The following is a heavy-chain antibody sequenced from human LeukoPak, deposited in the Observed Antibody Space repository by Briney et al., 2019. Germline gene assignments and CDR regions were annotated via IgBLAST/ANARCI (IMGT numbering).Heavy chain of an antibody. D-gene: IGHD3-9*01. J-gene: IGHJ6*02. V-gene: IGHV3-23*01. CDR3: AKVSYYDILTGYYRYYYGMDV. CDR1: GFTFSSYA. Sequence: GGSLRLTCAASGFTFSSYAMSWVRQAPGKGLEWVSAISGSGGSTYYADSVKGRFTISRDNSKNTLYLQMNSLRAEDTAVYYCAKVSYYDILTGYYRYYYGMDVWGQGTTVTVSS. CDR2: ISGSGGST.